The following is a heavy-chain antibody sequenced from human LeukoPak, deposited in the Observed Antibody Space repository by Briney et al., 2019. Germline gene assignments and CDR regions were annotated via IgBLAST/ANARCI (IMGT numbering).Heavy chain of an antibody. J-gene: IGHJ4*02. CDR3: ASGHLVQDYGDYVFLPHDFDY. D-gene: IGHD4-17*01. Sequence: GRSLRLSCAASGFTFSSYAMRWIRQAPGKGLEWVAVISYDGSNKYYAYSVKGLFTISRDNSKNTLYLKMNSLRAEDTAVYSRASGHLVQDYGDYVFLPHDFDYWGQGTLVTVSS. V-gene: IGHV3-30-3*01. CDR1: GFTFSSYA. CDR2: ISYDGSNK.